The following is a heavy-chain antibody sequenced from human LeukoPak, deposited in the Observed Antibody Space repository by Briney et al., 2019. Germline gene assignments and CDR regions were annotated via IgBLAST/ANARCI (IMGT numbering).Heavy chain of an antibody. D-gene: IGHD3-9*01. J-gene: IGHJ4*02. CDR3: ARDPDYDILTGYSRLVNYYFDY. V-gene: IGHV3-21*01. Sequence: GGPLRLSCVASGFTFSSYSMNWVRQAPGKGLEWVSSISSSSSYIYYADSVKGRFTISRDNAKNSLYLQMNSLRAEDTAVYYCARDPDYDILTGYSRLVNYYFDYWGQGTLVTVSS. CDR2: ISSSSSYI. CDR1: GFTFSSYS.